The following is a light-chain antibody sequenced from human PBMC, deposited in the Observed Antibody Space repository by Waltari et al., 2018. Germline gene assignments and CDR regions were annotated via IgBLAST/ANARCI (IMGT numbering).Light chain of an antibody. CDR3: CSYAGSSTYV. CDR1: SSDVGSNNL. CDR2: EGS. J-gene: IGLJ1*01. Sequence: QSALTQPASVSGSPGQSITISCTGTSSDVGSNNLVSWYQQHPGKAPKIMIYEGSKRPSGVSNRFSGSKSGNTASLTISGLQAKDEADYYCCSYAGSSTYVFGTGTKVTVL. V-gene: IGLV2-23*01.